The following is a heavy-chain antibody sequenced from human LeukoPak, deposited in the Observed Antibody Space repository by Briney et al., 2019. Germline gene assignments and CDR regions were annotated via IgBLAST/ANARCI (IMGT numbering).Heavy chain of an antibody. CDR2: ISSSGSTI. D-gene: IGHD3-10*01. V-gene: IGHV3-11*04. J-gene: IGHJ4*02. CDR3: AKDSKRWKTYYYASGSYYFDY. CDR1: GFTFSDYY. Sequence: GGSLRLSCAASGFTFSDYYMSWIRQAPGKGLEWVSYISSSGSTIYYADSVKGRFTISRDNAKNSLYLQMNSLRAEDTAVYYCAKDSKRWKTYYYASGSYYFDYWGQGTLVTVSS.